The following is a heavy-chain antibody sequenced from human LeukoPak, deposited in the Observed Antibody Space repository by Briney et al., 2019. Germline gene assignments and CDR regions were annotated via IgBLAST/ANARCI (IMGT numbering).Heavy chain of an antibody. CDR3: AKVPQAIFCLSTSCHSDY. CDR1: GFTFSSYA. D-gene: IGHD2-2*01. J-gene: IGHJ4*02. CDR2: ISGSGGST. V-gene: IGHV3-23*01. Sequence: QPGGSLRLSCAASGFTFSSYAMSWVRQAPGKGLEWVSAISGSGGSTYYADSVKGRFIISRDNSKNTLYLQMNSLRAEDTAIYYCAKVPQAIFCLSTSCHSDYWGQGTLVTVSS.